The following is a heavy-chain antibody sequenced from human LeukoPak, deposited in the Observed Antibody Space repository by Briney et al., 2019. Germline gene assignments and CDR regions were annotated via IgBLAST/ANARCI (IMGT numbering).Heavy chain of an antibody. CDR1: GHSFTSYW. CDR2: IYPGDSDT. Sequence: GESLKISCKGSGHSFTSYWIGWVRQMPGKGLEWMGIIYPGDSDTRYSPSFQGQVTISADKSISTAYLQWSSLKASDTAMYYCARDSSGYWTPDDAFDIWGQGTMVTVSS. CDR3: ARDSSGYWTPDDAFDI. J-gene: IGHJ3*02. D-gene: IGHD3-22*01. V-gene: IGHV5-51*01.